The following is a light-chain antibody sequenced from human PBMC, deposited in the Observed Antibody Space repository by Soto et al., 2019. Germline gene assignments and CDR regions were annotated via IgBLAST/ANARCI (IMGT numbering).Light chain of an antibody. J-gene: IGKJ1*01. V-gene: IGKV3-15*01. Sequence: EIVMTQSPDTLSVSPGETATLSCRASQSVGSNLAWYQQKPGQAPRLLISDASTRAAGLPARFSGSGSGTEFTLAISSLQSEDFAVYYCQQSNNWPKTFGQGTK. CDR2: DAS. CDR1: QSVGSN. CDR3: QQSNNWPKT.